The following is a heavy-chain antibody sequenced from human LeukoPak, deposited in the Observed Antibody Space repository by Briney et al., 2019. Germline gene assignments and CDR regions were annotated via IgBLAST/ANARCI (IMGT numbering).Heavy chain of an antibody. V-gene: IGHV1-2*02. J-gene: IGHJ6*02. Sequence: GASVKVSCKASGYTFTGYYMHWVRQAPGQGLEWMGWINPNSGGTNYAQKFQGRVTMTRDTSISTAYMELSRLRSDDTAVYYCARELFSNYNGMDVWGQGTTVTVSS. D-gene: IGHD2/OR15-2a*01. CDR1: GYTFTGYY. CDR2: INPNSGGT. CDR3: ARELFSNYNGMDV.